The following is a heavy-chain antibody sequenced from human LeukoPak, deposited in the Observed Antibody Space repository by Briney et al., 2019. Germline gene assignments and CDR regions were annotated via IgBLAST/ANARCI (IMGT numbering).Heavy chain of an antibody. Sequence: PGGSLRLSCAASGFTFDDYAMHWVRQAPGKGLEWVSGISWNSGSIGYADSVKGRFTISRDNAKNSLYLQMNSLRAEDTALYYCAKVNHSSSNRWGDNANFFDYWGQGTLVTVSS. J-gene: IGHJ4*02. V-gene: IGHV3-9*01. CDR2: ISWNSGSI. CDR3: AKVNHSSSNRWGDNANFFDY. CDR1: GFTFDDYA. D-gene: IGHD3-16*01.